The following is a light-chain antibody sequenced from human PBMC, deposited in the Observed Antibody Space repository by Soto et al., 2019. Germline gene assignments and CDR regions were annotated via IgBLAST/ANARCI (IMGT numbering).Light chain of an antibody. J-gene: IGKJ1*01. CDR1: QSVLYSSNNKNY. Sequence: DIVMTQSPDSLAVSLGERATINCKSSQSVLYSSNNKNYLAWYQQKPGQPPKLLIYWASTRESGVPDRFSGSGSGKDFTLTISRLQAEDVAVYYCQQYYSTPRTFGQGTKVEL. CDR2: WAS. V-gene: IGKV4-1*01. CDR3: QQYYSTPRT.